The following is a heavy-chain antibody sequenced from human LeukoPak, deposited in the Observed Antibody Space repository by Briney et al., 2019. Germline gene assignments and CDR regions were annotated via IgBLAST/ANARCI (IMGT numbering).Heavy chain of an antibody. D-gene: IGHD5-24*01. CDR2: ISWNSGSI. Sequence: GGSLRLSCAASGVTFDDYVMNWGRQAPGKGLEWVSGISWNSGSIGYADSVKGRFTISRDNAKNSLYLQMNSLRVEDTALYYCAKDNDGYNGGFDYWGQGTLVTVSS. V-gene: IGHV3-9*01. J-gene: IGHJ4*02. CDR3: AKDNDGYNGGFDY. CDR1: GVTFDDYV.